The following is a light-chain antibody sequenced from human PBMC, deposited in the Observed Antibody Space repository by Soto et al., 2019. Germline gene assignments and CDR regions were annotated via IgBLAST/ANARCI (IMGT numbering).Light chain of an antibody. CDR1: VNDVTAYYR. CDR3: SVYTRSSTDV. J-gene: IGLJ1*01. Sequence: QSALTQPPSVSGSPGQSITISCSGTVNDVTAYYRVSWYQQTPGTAPKLMIYDVSSRPAGVPDRFSGSRSGNTASLTISGLQAEDEGDYYCSVYTRSSTDVFGTGTKVTVL. CDR2: DVS. V-gene: IGLV2-18*01.